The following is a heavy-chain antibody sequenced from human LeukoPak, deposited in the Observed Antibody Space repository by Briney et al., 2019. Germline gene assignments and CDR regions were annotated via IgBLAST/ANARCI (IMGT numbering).Heavy chain of an antibody. D-gene: IGHD5-18*01. CDR1: GGSINGYY. CDR2: MYYGGST. Sequence: SETLSLTCSVSGGSINGYYWSWIRQPPGRGLEWIGFMYYGGSTNYNPSLKSRVIISVDPSKNQFSLRLSSVAAADTAVYYCARARGRDGYHAGYYFDYWGQGSLVTVSS. J-gene: IGHJ4*02. V-gene: IGHV4-59*01. CDR3: ARARGRDGYHAGYYFDY.